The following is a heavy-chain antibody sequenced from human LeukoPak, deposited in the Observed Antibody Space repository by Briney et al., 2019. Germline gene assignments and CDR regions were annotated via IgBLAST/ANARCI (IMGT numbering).Heavy chain of an antibody. D-gene: IGHD4-11*01. CDR3: ARVVTLYRYYYMDV. V-gene: IGHV3-11*04. Sequence: GGPLRLSCAASGFTFSDYYMSWIRQAPGKGLEWVSYISSSGSTIYYADSVKGRFTISRDNAKNSLYLQMNSLRAEDTAVYYCARVVTLYRYYYMDVWGKGTTVTVSS. CDR2: ISSSGSTI. J-gene: IGHJ6*03. CDR1: GFTFSDYY.